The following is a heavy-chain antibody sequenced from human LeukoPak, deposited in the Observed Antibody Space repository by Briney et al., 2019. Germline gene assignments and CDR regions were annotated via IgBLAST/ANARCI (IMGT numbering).Heavy chain of an antibody. V-gene: IGHV4-59*11. CDR2: ISYIGST. Sequence: SETLSLTCTVSDDSFSSQYWTWIRQPPGKGLEWIGYISYIGSTNYNPSLKSRVTISVDTSKNQFSLKVSSVTAADTAVYYCARDPTTVTKGFDIWGQGTLVTVSS. D-gene: IGHD4-17*01. CDR3: ARDPTTVTKGFDI. J-gene: IGHJ3*02. CDR1: DDSFSSQY.